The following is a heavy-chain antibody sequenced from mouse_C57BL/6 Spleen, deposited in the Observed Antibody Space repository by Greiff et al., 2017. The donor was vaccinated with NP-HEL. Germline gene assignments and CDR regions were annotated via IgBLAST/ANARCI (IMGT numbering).Heavy chain of an antibody. CDR2: IDPSDSYT. CDR1: GYTFTSYW. Sequence: QVQLQQPGAELVMPGASVKLSCKASGYTFTSYWMHWVKQRPGQGLEWIGEIDPSDSYTNYNQKFKGKSTLTVDKSSSTAYMQLSSLTSEDSAVYYCARRLRPRYGMDYWGQGTSVTVSS. D-gene: IGHD1-2*01. V-gene: IGHV1-69*01. CDR3: ARRLRPRYGMDY. J-gene: IGHJ4*01.